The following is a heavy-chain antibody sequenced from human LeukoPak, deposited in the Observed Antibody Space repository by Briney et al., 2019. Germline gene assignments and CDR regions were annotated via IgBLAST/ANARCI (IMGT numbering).Heavy chain of an antibody. J-gene: IGHJ4*02. CDR2: INSDGSST. D-gene: IGHD6-13*01. CDR1: GFTFSSYW. V-gene: IGHV3-74*01. CDR3: AKETTPGIVAAGLDY. Sequence: GGSLRLSCAASGFTFSSYWMHWVRQAPGEGLVWVSRINSDGSSTSYADSVKGRFTISRDNSKNTLYLQMNSLRAEDTAVYYCAKETTPGIVAAGLDYWGQGTLVTVSS.